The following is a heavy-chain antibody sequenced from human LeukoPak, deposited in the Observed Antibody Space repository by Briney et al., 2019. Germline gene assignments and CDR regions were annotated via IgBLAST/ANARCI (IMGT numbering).Heavy chain of an antibody. CDR3: ARGRYSYGPHYFDY. D-gene: IGHD5-18*01. CDR2: IYHSGST. V-gene: IGHV4-4*02. J-gene: IGHJ4*02. Sequence: PSKTLSLTCAVSGGSISSSNWWSWVRQPPGKGLEWIGEIYHSGSTNYNPSLKSRVTISVDKSKNQFSLKLSSVTAADTAVYYCARGRYSYGPHYFDYWGQGTLVTVSS. CDR1: GGSISSSNW.